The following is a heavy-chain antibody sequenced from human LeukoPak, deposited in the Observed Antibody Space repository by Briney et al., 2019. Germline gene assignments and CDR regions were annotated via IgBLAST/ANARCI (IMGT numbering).Heavy chain of an antibody. CDR2: ISSRSYI. CDR1: GFTFSSYS. CDR3: ARDYCYGSGSYFDY. Sequence: GGSLRLSCAACGFTFSSYSMNWVRQAPGGALEWVSSISSRSYIYYAGSVEGRFTISRNNAKNSLYLQMNSLRAEDTAVYYCARDYCYGSGSYFDYWGQGTLVTVSS. V-gene: IGHV3-21*01. D-gene: IGHD3-10*01. J-gene: IGHJ4*02.